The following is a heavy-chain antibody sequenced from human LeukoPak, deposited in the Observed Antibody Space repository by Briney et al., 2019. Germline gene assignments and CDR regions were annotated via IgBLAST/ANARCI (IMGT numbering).Heavy chain of an antibody. CDR2: TVGGGGGT. V-gene: IGHV3-23*01. J-gene: IGHJ4*02. CDR1: GFTFSSTS. D-gene: IGHD4-11*01. Sequence: GGSLRLSCAASGFTFSSTSMSWVRQAPGKGLEWVAVTVGGGGGTYYADSVKGRFTISRDNSNNTLYLQMNSLRAEDTAVYYCAKLTTSWGQGTLVTVSS. CDR3: AKLTTS.